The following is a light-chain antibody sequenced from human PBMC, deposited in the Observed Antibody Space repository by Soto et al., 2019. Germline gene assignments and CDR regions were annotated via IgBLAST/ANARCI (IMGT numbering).Light chain of an antibody. J-gene: IGLJ3*02. CDR1: SSDVGGHNS. Sequence: QSALTQPASVSGSPGQSITISCTGTSSDVGGHNSVSWYRQDPGKAPKLMIYDVSNRPSGVSDRFSGSKSGNTASLTISGLQAEDEADYYCCSYAGSSIWVFGGGTQLTVL. CDR3: CSYAGSSIWV. V-gene: IGLV2-23*02. CDR2: DVS.